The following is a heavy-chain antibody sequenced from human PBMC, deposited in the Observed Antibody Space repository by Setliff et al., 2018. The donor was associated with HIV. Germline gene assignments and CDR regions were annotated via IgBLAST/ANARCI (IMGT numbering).Heavy chain of an antibody. Sequence: SETLSLTCTVSNGSISSGNYCWSWIRQPAGKGLEWIGRIYTSGSTNYNPSLKSRVTISVDTSKNQFSLKLSSVTAADTAVYYCARVVWMAAAGTIDYYYYGMDIWGQGTTVTVPS. CDR3: ARVVWMAAAGTIDYYYYGMDI. D-gene: IGHD6-13*01. J-gene: IGHJ6*02. CDR1: NGSISSGNYC. V-gene: IGHV4-61*02. CDR2: IYTSGST.